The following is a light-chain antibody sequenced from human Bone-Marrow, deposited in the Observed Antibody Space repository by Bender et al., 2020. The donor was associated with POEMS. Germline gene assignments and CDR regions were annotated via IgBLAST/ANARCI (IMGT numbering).Light chain of an antibody. CDR3: CSYADSSTLM. Sequence: QSALTQPPSASGSPGQSVTISCTGAGGNVETYNLVAWYQHHPGKAPKLLIYEVIKRPSGVSNRFSGSKSGSTASLTISGLQAEDEADYYCCSYADSSTLMFGGGTKLTVL. V-gene: IGLV2-23*02. J-gene: IGLJ3*02. CDR2: EVI. CDR1: GGNVETYNL.